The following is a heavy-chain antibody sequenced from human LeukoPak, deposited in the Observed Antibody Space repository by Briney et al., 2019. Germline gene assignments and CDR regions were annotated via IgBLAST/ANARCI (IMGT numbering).Heavy chain of an antibody. CDR3: ARDERYDSSGYPFDY. Sequence: ASVKVSCKASGYTFTGYFIHWERQAPGQGLEWIGWINPNSDGTNYAQRFQGRVTMTSDTSISTAYMELSRLRSNDTALYYCARDERYDSSGYPFDYWGQGTLVTVSS. D-gene: IGHD3-22*01. CDR1: GYTFTGYF. J-gene: IGHJ4*02. CDR2: INPNSDGT. V-gene: IGHV1-2*02.